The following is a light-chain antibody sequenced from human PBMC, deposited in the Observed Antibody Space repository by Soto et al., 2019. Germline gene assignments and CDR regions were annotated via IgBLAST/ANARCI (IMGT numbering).Light chain of an antibody. CDR1: SSDVGGYNY. CDR2: DVS. Sequence: QSALTQPASVSGSPGQSITISCTGASSDVGGYNYVSWYQQHPGKAPKLMIYDVSDRPSGVSNRFSGSKSGNTASLTISGLQAEDGAEYYCSSYTSSSTRVFGTGTKLTVL. CDR3: SSYTSSSTRV. J-gene: IGLJ1*01. V-gene: IGLV2-14*01.